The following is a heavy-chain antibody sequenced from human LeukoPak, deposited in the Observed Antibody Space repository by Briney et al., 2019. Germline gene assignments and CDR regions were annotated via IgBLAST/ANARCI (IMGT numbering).Heavy chain of an antibody. D-gene: IGHD6-13*01. Sequence: SETLSLTCTVSGGSISSSSYYWGWIRQPPGKGLEWIGSIYYSGSTYYNPSLKSRVTISVDTSKNQFSLKLSSVTAADTAVYYCAGHPTSYSSHSWGQGTMVTVSS. CDR3: AGHPTSYSSHS. CDR2: IYYSGST. CDR1: GGSISSSSYY. V-gene: IGHV4-39*01. J-gene: IGHJ3*01.